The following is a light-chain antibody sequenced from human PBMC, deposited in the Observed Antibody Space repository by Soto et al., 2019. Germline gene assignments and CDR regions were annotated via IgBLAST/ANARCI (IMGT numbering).Light chain of an antibody. CDR1: SSDVGSYNY. CDR2: EVS. CDR3: SSNTSISTRV. V-gene: IGLV2-14*01. Sequence: QSALTQPASVSGSPGQSITISCTGTSSDVGSYNYVSWYQQHPGEAPKLMIYEVSNRPSGVSNRFSGSKTSNTAPLTISGLQAEDEANYYCSSNTSISTRVFGGGTQLTAL. J-gene: IGLJ3*02.